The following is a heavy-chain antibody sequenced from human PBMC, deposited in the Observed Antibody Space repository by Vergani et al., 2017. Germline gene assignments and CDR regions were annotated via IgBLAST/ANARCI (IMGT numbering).Heavy chain of an antibody. CDR2: ISYDGSNK. CDR1: GFTFSSYA. V-gene: IGHV3-30-3*01. CDR3: AKEGLN. J-gene: IGHJ4*02. Sequence: QVQLVESGGGVVQPGRSLRLSCAASGFTFSSYAMHWVRQAPGKGLEWVAVISYDGSNKYYADSVKGRFTISRDNSKNTLYLQMNSLRAEDTAVYYCAKEGLNWGQGTLVTVSS.